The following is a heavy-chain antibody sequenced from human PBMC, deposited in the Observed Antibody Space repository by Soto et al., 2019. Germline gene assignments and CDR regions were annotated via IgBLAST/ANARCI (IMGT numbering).Heavy chain of an antibody. CDR1: GFTCSSYS. CDR2: INPTSRYV. J-gene: IGHJ3*02. V-gene: IGHV3-21*01. Sequence: EVQLLESGGGLVNPGGSLRLSCATSGFTCSSYSMDWVRQAPGKGLEWVSSINPTSRYVFYADSVRGRFTISRDYAENSLHLQMNGLRGEDTAVYYCARHETRLTGDGFDIWGRGTLVTVSS. CDR3: ARHETRLTGDGFDI. D-gene: IGHD3-9*01.